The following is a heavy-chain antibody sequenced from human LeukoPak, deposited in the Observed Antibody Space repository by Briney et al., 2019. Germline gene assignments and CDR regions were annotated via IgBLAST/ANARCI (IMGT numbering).Heavy chain of an antibody. CDR2: IRYDGSNK. J-gene: IGHJ4*02. D-gene: IGHD5-24*01. CDR3: ARTIEMATISYFDY. V-gene: IGHV3-30*02. Sequence: QPGGSLRLSCAASGFTFSSYGMHWVRQAPGKGLEWVAFIRYDGSNKYYADSVKGRFTISRDNAKNSLYLQMNSLRAGDTAVYYCARTIEMATISYFDYWGQGTLVTVSS. CDR1: GFTFSSYG.